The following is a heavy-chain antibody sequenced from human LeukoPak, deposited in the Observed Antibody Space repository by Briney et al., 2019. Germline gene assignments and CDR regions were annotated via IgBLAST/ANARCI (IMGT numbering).Heavy chain of an antibody. CDR1: GGTFSSYA. CDR2: IIPILGIA. V-gene: IGHV1-69*04. J-gene: IGHJ3*02. Sequence: ASVKVSCKASGGTFSSYAISWVRQAPGQGLEWMGRIIPILGIANYAQKFQGRVTITADKSTSTAYMELSSLRSDNTAVYYCAREMWVVVVPAASSDAFDIWGQGTMVTVSS. CDR3: AREMWVVVVPAASSDAFDI. D-gene: IGHD2-2*01.